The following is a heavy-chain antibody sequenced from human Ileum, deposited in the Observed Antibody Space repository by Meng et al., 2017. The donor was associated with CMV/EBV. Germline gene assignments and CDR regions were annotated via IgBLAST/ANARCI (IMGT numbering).Heavy chain of an antibody. CDR1: GFTFSDYY. Sequence: GESLKISCAASGFTFSDYYMSWIRQAPGKGLEWVSVISGSSGSTYYADSVKGRFTIYRDNSKNTLYLEMNSLRAEDTAVYYCANPKPFDYWGQGTLVTVSS. CDR3: ANPKPFDY. V-gene: IGHV3-23*01. CDR2: ISGSSGST. J-gene: IGHJ4*02.